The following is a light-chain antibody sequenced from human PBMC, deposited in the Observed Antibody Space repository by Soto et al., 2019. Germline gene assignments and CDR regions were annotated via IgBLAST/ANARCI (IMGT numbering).Light chain of an antibody. Sequence: EIVVTQSPATLSLSPGERATLSCRASQSISSCLAWYQQKPGQAPRLLIYDASNRATGIPARFSGSGSGTDFTLTISSLEPEDFAVYYCQQRSTWPLTFGGGTKVKIK. J-gene: IGKJ4*01. V-gene: IGKV3-11*01. CDR1: QSISSC. CDR3: QQRSTWPLT. CDR2: DAS.